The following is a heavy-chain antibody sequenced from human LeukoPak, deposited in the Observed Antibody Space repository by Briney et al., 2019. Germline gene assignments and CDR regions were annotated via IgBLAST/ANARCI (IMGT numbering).Heavy chain of an antibody. CDR2: ISPYNGNT. CDR1: GYTFTNYG. CDR3: ARGVEQWLVRPLGY. D-gene: IGHD6-19*01. J-gene: IGHJ4*02. V-gene: IGHV1-18*01. Sequence: ASVKISCKASGYTFTNYGISWVRQAPGQGLEWMGWISPYNGNTNYAQKLQGRVTMTTDTSTTTAYMDLRSLRSDDTAVYYCARGVEQWLVRPLGYWGQGTLVTVSS.